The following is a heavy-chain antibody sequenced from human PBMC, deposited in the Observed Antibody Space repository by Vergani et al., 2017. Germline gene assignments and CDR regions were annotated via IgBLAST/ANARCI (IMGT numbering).Heavy chain of an antibody. J-gene: IGHJ6*02. Sequence: QVQLVQSGAEVKKPGSSVKVSCKASGGTFSSYAISWVRQAPGQGLEWMGGIIPIFGTANYAQKFQGRVTITADESTSTAYMELSSLRSEDTAVYYCARDSVVVVAATERHYYYYGMDVWGQGTTVTVSS. D-gene: IGHD2-15*01. V-gene: IGHV1-69*12. CDR2: IIPIFGTA. CDR1: GGTFSSYA. CDR3: ARDSVVVVAATERHYYYYGMDV.